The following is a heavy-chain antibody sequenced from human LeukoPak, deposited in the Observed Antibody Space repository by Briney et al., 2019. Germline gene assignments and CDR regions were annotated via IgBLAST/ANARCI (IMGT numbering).Heavy chain of an antibody. D-gene: IGHD6-13*01. J-gene: IGHJ4*02. Sequence: PSETLSLTCTVSGGSISSSSYYWGWIRQPPGKGLEWIGSIYYSGSTYYNPSLKSRVTISVDTSKNQFSLKLSSVTAADTAVYYCARTDSSSWYDFGFWGQGTLVTVSS. CDR1: GGSISSSSYY. CDR2: IYYSGST. CDR3: ARTDSSSWYDFGF. V-gene: IGHV4-39*07.